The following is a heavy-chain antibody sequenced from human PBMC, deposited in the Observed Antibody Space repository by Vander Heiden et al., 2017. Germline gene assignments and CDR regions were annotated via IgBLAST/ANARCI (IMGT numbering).Heavy chain of an antibody. D-gene: IGHD5-18*01. CDR2: INHSGST. J-gene: IGHJ4*02. Sequence: QVQLQQWGAGLFKPSETLSPTCAVHGGSFSGYYWSWIRQPPGKGLEWIGEINHSGSTNYNPSLKSPVTIAVDTSKNQFSLKLSSVTAADTAVYYCASADSYGYEDFDYWGQGTLVTVSS. CDR1: GGSFSGYY. CDR3: ASADSYGYEDFDY. V-gene: IGHV4-34*01.